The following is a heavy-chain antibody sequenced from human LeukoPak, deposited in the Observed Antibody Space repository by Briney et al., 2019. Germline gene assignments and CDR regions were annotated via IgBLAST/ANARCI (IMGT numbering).Heavy chain of an antibody. J-gene: IGHJ6*03. CDR2: IYYSGGT. D-gene: IGHD6-6*01. V-gene: IGHV4-59*01. CDR3: ARSIAARRHYYYYYMDV. Sequence: SEILSLTCTVSGGSISSYYWSWIRQPPGKGLEWIGYIYYSGGTNYNPSLKSRVTISVDTSKNQFSLKLSSVTAADTAVYYCARSIAARRHYYYYYMDVWGKGATVTGSS. CDR1: GGSISSYY.